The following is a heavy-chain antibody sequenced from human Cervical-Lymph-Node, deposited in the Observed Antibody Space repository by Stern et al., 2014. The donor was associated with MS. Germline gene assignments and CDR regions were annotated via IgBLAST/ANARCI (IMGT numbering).Heavy chain of an antibody. V-gene: IGHV3-30-3*01. D-gene: IGHD2-2*01. CDR1: GFTFNTYT. CDR3: ARIKYPNYFYGMDV. CDR2: VAFDGNYQ. Sequence: QVQLVQSGGGVVQPGRSLRLSCAASGFTFNTYTIHWVRQAPGKGLEWVALVAFDGNYQDYRDSVKGRFTLSRDNSRNTVFLQMNSLRTEDTAVYYCARIKYPNYFYGMDVWGQGTTVTVSS. J-gene: IGHJ6*02.